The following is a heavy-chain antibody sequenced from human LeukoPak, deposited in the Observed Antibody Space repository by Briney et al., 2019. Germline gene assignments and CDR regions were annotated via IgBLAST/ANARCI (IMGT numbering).Heavy chain of an antibody. CDR1: GYIFTNYW. CDR2: IYPGDSGDSDT. CDR3: ARRKTGDDSYDH. D-gene: IGHD7-27*01. Sequence: GGALQISCKGSGYIFTNYWIAGVRQLPGKGLEWMGIIYPGDSGDSDTRYSPCFQDQVTISADKSISTAYLQWSSLKASDTAMYYCARRKTGDDSYDHWGQGTLVTVSS. J-gene: IGHJ4*02. V-gene: IGHV5-51*01.